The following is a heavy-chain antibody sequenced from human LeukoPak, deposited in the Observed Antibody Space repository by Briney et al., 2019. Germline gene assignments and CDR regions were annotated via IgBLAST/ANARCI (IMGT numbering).Heavy chain of an antibody. D-gene: IGHD3-3*01. V-gene: IGHV1-2*02. CDR2: INPNSGGT. CDR1: GYTFTGYY. Sequence: ASVKVSCKASGYTFTGYYMHWVRQAPGQGLEWMGWINPNSGGTNYAQKFQGRVTMTRDTSISTAYMELSRLRSDDTAVYYCAREAHYDFWRPFDYWGQGTLVTVSS. CDR3: AREAHYDFWRPFDY. J-gene: IGHJ4*02.